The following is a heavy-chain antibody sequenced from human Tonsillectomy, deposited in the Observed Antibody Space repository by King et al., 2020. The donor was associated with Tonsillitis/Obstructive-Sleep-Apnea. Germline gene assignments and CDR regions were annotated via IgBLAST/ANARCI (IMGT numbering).Heavy chain of an antibody. CDR1: GYTFTRYT. V-gene: IGHV7-4-1*02. J-gene: IGHJ6*03. Sequence: QLVQSGSELKKPGASVKVSCKASGYTFTRYTMNLVRQAPGQGLEWMGCINTTTGNPTYAQGFTGRFVFSLDTSVSTAYLQISSLKAEDTAVYYCARNGDGVWSGDDYYYMDVWGKGTTVTVSS. CDR3: ARNGDGVWSGDDYYYMDV. D-gene: IGHD3-3*01. CDR2: INTTTGNP.